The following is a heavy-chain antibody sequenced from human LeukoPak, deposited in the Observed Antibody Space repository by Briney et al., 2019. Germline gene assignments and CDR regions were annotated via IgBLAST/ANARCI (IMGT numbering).Heavy chain of an antibody. V-gene: IGHV3-23*01. CDR1: GFTFSSYA. CDR3: AIDLFVDIVATFDP. D-gene: IGHD5-12*01. Sequence: GGSLRLSCAASGFTFSSYAMSWVRQAPGKGLEWVSAISGSGGSTYYADSVKGRFTISRDNSKNTLYLQMNSLRAEDTAVYYCAIDLFVDIVATFDPWGQGTLVTVSS. J-gene: IGHJ5*02. CDR2: ISGSGGST.